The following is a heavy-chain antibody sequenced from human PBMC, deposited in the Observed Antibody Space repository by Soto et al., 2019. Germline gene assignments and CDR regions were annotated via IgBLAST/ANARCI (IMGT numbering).Heavy chain of an antibody. CDR2: ITVYNGIK. J-gene: IGHJ4*02. CDR1: GYTFTGYA. Sequence: QVQLVQSGAEVKKPGASVKVSCKASGYTFTGYAVSWVRQAPGQGLEWMGSITVYNGIKNYAQKFQGRVTMTTATSTSTAFLDLRSLTSDDTAVYYCVRGVGAFDYWGQGTLVTVSS. D-gene: IGHD1-26*01. CDR3: VRGVGAFDY. V-gene: IGHV1-18*04.